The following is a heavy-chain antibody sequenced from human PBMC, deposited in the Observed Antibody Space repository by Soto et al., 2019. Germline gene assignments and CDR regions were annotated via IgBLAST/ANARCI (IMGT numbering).Heavy chain of an antibody. CDR1: VGGFDGYY. V-gene: IGHV4-34*01. CDR2: IPHSAST. Sequence: SETLSLTCALDVGGFDGYYWSWIRQSPGKALEWIGEIPHSASTKYNPPLKSRVSLSVDTSTKHFSLKMTYMTAADRGVSYCARGVDSCRGYIFWGQGTTVTVSS. D-gene: IGHD5-12*01. J-gene: IGHJ4*02. CDR3: ARGVDSCRGYIF.